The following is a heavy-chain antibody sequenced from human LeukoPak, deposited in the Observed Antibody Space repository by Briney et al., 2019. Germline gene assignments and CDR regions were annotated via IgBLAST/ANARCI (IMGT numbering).Heavy chain of an antibody. Sequence: NPSETLSLTCTVSGDSISNNYWSWIRQSPGKGLEWIGNVFYRGNTTYNPSLKSRVTISLDTSKNKFSLKLNSVTAADTAVYYCARGVYAGSGYWGQGALVTVSS. J-gene: IGHJ4*02. V-gene: IGHV4-59*01. CDR1: GDSISNNY. CDR2: VFYRGNT. CDR3: ARGVYAGSGY. D-gene: IGHD2-8*01.